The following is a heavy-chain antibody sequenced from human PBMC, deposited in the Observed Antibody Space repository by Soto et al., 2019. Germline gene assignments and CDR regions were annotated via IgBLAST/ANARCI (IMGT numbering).Heavy chain of an antibody. CDR1: GYTLTELS. Sequence: ASVKVSCKVSGYTLTELSMHWVRQAPGKGLEWMGGFDPEDGETIYAQKFQGRVTMTEDTSTDTAYMELSSLRSEDTAVYYCATFPLRITPYDYWGQGTLVTVSS. J-gene: IGHJ4*02. CDR3: ATFPLRITPYDY. CDR2: FDPEDGET. V-gene: IGHV1-24*01. D-gene: IGHD3-3*01.